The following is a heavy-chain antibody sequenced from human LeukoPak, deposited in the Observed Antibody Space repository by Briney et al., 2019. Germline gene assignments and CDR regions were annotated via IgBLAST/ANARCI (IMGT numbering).Heavy chain of an antibody. CDR2: INHSGST. D-gene: IGHD3-10*01. V-gene: IGHV4-34*01. J-gene: IGHJ4*02. CDR3: ARGYRNPFNYGSGSYWNY. Sequence: PSETLSLTCAVYGGSFSGYYWSWIRQPPGKGLEWIGEINHSGSTNYNPSLKSRVTISVDTSKNQFSLKLSSVTAADTAVYYCARGYRNPFNYGSGSYWNYWGQGTLVTVSS. CDR1: GGSFSGYY.